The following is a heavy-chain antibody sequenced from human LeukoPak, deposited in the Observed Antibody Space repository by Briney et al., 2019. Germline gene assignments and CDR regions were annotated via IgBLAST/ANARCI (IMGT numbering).Heavy chain of an antibody. V-gene: IGHV3-23*01. CDR2: ISGSGGNT. D-gene: IGHD3-16*01. CDR3: AKEREDAYRLAAFDY. Sequence: PGGSLRLSCAASGFTFSNYAMSWLRQAPGKGLEWVSCISGSGGNTYYADSVKGRFTISRDNSKNILYLQMNSLRAEDTAIYYCAKEREDAYRLAAFDYWGEGTPVAVSS. J-gene: IGHJ4*02. CDR1: GFTFSNYA.